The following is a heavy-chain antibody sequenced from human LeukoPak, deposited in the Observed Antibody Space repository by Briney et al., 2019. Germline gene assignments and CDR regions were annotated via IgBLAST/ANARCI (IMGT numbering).Heavy chain of an antibody. CDR2: ISSSSSYI. D-gene: IGHD2-15*01. CDR3: AKDAFLAKYCSGGSCYYFDY. Sequence: GGSLRLSCAASGFTFSSYSMNWVRQAPGKGLEWVSSISSSSSYIYYADSVKGRFTISRDNSKNTLYLQINSLRAEDTAVYYCAKDAFLAKYCSGGSCYYFDYWGQGTLVTVSS. J-gene: IGHJ4*02. CDR1: GFTFSSYS. V-gene: IGHV3-21*01.